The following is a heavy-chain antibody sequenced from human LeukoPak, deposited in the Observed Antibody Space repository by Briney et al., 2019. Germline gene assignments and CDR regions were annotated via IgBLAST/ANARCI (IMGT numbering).Heavy chain of an antibody. CDR1: GFTFSSYW. J-gene: IGHJ4*02. V-gene: IGHV3-7*04. D-gene: IGHD6-6*01. Sequence: GGSLRLSCAASGFTFSSYWMSWVRQAPGEGLEWVANIKQDGTDKYYTDFVRGRFSFSRDNAKNPLYLQRNALRAEDTAGYYCAGDVRPDYWGQGTLVTVST. CDR2: IKQDGTDK. CDR3: AGDVRPDY.